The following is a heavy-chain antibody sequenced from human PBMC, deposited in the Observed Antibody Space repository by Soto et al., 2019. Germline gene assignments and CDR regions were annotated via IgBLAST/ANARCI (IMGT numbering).Heavy chain of an antibody. J-gene: IGHJ4*02. Sequence: EVQLLESGGAFVQPGGSLRLSCAASGFTFNSYAMSWVRQAPGKGLEWVSAIGSDGTAIQYPDSVKGRFTISKDNSNDMLYLQMNSLRAEDTAVYYCVRPGLTVPGTRYFDHWGQGALVTVSS. V-gene: IGHV3-23*05. CDR2: IGSDGTAI. CDR3: VRPGLTVPGTRYFDH. CDR1: GFTFNSYA. D-gene: IGHD6-19*01.